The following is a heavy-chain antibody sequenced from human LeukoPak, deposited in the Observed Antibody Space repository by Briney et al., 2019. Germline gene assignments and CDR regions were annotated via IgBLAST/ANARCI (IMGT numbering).Heavy chain of an antibody. CDR3: ARDRDYGSRYYGMDV. Sequence: GGSLRLSCAASGFTVSSNYMSWVRQAPGKGLEWVSVIYSGGSTYYADSVKGRFTISRDNSKNTLYLQMNSLRAEDTAVYYCARDRDYGSRYYGMDVWGQGTTVTVSS. CDR2: IYSGGST. D-gene: IGHD4-17*01. V-gene: IGHV3-66*01. CDR1: GFTVSSNY. J-gene: IGHJ6*02.